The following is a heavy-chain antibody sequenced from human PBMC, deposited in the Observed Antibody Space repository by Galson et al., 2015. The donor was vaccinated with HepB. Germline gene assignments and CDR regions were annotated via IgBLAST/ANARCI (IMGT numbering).Heavy chain of an antibody. CDR3: ARVGDVGYCSSTSCYYHYYGMDV. CDR1: GYTFTGYY. V-gene: IGHV1-2*02. CDR2: INPNSGGT. D-gene: IGHD2-2*01. J-gene: IGHJ6*02. Sequence: SVKVSCKASGYTFTGYYMHWVRQAPGQGLEWMGWINPNSGGTNYAQKFQGRVTMTRDTSISTAYMELSRLRSDDTAVYYCARVGDVGYCSSTSCYYHYYGMDVWGQGTTVTVSS.